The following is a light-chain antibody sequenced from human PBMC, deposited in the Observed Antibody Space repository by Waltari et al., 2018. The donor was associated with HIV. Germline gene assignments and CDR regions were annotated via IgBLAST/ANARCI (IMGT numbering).Light chain of an antibody. CDR1: SSDFGFYNY. J-gene: IGLJ2*01. V-gene: IGLV2-14*01. Sequence: QSALTQPASVSGSPGQSITISCTGTSSDFGFYNYVYWYQQVPGKVPTVIIYAVTHRPSVVSNRFSGSKSCSTASLTISGLQAEDEGDYYCTSYTANDTLVFGGGTKVTVL. CDR3: TSYTANDTLV. CDR2: AVT.